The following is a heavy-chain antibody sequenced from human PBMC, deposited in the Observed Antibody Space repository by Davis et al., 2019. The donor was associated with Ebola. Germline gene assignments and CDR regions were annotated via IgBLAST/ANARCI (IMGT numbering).Heavy chain of an antibody. J-gene: IGHJ4*02. CDR3: AASISIFGAVTMQLGY. V-gene: IGHV1-58*01. CDR2: IVAGSGDT. Sequence: SVKVSCKPSGFTLSGAAVQWVRQARGQPLEWMGWIVAGSGDTNYAQQFQERITFTRDMSTSTVDMELSSLRSDDSAVYYCAASISIFGAVTMQLGYWGQGTLVSVST. D-gene: IGHD3-3*01. CDR1: GFTLSGAA.